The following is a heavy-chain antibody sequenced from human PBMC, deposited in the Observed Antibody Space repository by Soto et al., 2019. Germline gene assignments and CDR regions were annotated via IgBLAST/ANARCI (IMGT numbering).Heavy chain of an antibody. J-gene: IGHJ4*02. D-gene: IGHD6-13*01. V-gene: IGHV3-23*01. CDR3: GMWPGSSSKCYGPFEY. Sequence: GVTLRLSSTASGFTFSSHVMRWVCQAPGTGLEWVSAIRGSGDNTFYADSVKARFTVSRASSTNKLCLQLDSLRAEDTAVYYCGMWPGSSSKCYGPFEYWGQGTLVTVSS. CDR1: GFTFSSHV. CDR2: IRGSGDNT.